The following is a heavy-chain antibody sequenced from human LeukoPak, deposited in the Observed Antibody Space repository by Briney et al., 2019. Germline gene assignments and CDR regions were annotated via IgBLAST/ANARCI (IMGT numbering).Heavy chain of an antibody. CDR1: GFTFSSYG. CDR2: IRDDGGDK. CDR3: AKDLKLAPFDY. Sequence: GGSLRLSCAASGFTFSSYGMHWVRQAPGKGLEWVAFIRDDGGDKHYADSVKGRFTISRDNSKDTLYLQMNSLRTEDTAVYYCAKDLKLAPFDYWGQGTLVTVSS. V-gene: IGHV3-30*02. J-gene: IGHJ4*02.